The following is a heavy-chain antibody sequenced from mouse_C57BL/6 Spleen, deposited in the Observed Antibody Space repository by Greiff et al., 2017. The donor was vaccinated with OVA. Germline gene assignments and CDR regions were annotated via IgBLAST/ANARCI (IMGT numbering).Heavy chain of an antibody. V-gene: IGHV1-15*01. CDR2: IDPETGGT. D-gene: IGHD1-1*01. Sequence: QVHVKQSGAELMRPGASVTLSCKASGYTFTDYEMHWVKQTPVHGLEWIGAIDPETGGTAYNQKFKGKAILTADKSSSTAYMELRSLTSEDSAVYYCTRSLYYGSPFAYWGQGTLVTVSA. CDR1: GYTFTDYE. CDR3: TRSLYYGSPFAY. J-gene: IGHJ3*01.